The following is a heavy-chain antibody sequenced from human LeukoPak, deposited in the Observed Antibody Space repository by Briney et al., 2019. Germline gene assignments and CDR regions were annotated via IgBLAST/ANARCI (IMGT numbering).Heavy chain of an antibody. CDR1: GGSFSGYY. CDR3: ARDSSYRGAFDI. Sequence: PSETLSLTCAVYGGSFSGYYWSWIRQPPGKGLEWIGYIYYSGSTNYNPSLKSRVTISVDTSKNQFSLKLSSVTAADTAVYYCARDSSYRGAFDIWGQGTVVTVSS. J-gene: IGHJ3*02. V-gene: IGHV4-59*01. D-gene: IGHD3-10*01. CDR2: IYYSGST.